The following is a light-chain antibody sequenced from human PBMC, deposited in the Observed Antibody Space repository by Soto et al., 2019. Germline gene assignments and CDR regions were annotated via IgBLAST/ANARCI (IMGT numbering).Light chain of an antibody. J-gene: IGKJ2*01. CDR1: QSVNSNY. Sequence: EIVLTQSPGTLSLSPGERATLSCRASQSVNSNYVTWYQQKPGQAPRRLIYGASSRATGIPDRFSGSGSGTDFTLTISRLEPEDFAVYYCQQYGSSFRYTFGQGTKLEIK. CDR2: GAS. V-gene: IGKV3-20*01. CDR3: QQYGSSFRYT.